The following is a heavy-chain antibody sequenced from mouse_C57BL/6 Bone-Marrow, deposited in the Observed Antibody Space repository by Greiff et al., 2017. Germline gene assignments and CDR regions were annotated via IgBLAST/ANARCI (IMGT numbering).Heavy chain of an antibody. CDR2: IYPRSGNT. J-gene: IGHJ4*01. Sequence: QVQLKQSGAELARPGASVKLSCKASGYTFTSYGISWVKQRTGQGLEWIGEIYPRSGNTYYNEKFKGKATLTADKSSSTAYMELRSLTSEDSAVYFCARGERGAMDYWGQGTSVTVSS. CDR1: GYTFTSYG. V-gene: IGHV1-81*01. CDR3: ARGERGAMDY.